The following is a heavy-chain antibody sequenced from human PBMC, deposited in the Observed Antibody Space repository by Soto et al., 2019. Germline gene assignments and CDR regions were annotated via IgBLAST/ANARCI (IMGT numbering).Heavy chain of an antibody. D-gene: IGHD3-10*01. J-gene: IGHJ6*02. Sequence: PSETLSLTCTVSGGSVSSGSYYWSWIRQPPGKGLEWIGSIYHSGTTYYNPSLKSRVTISVDTSKNQFSLKLSSVTAADTAVYYCARDLWFGELDYYYYGMDVWGQGTTVTVSS. CDR2: IYHSGTT. V-gene: IGHV4-39*07. CDR3: ARDLWFGELDYYYYGMDV. CDR1: GGSVSSGSYY.